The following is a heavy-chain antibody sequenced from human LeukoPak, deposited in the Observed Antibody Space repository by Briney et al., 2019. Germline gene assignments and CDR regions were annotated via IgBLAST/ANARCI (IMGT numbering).Heavy chain of an antibody. J-gene: IGHJ4*02. CDR1: GYTFTGYY. CDR2: INPNSGGT. D-gene: IGHD2-15*01. V-gene: IGHV1-2*02. Sequence: SVKVSCKASGYTFTGYYMHWVRQAPGQGLEWMGWINPNSGGTNYAQKFQGRVTMTRDTSISTAYMELSRLKSDDTAVYYWARRGSGQPHIPMTPEHYWGQGNLVPV. CDR3: ARRGSGQPHIPMTPEHY.